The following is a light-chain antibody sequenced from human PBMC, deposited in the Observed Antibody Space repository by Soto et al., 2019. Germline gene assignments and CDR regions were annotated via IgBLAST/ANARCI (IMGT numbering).Light chain of an antibody. CDR3: QQYGSSPPRIT. CDR1: QSVSSSY. V-gene: IGKV3-20*01. J-gene: IGKJ5*01. Sequence: EIVLTQSPGTLSLSPGERATLSCRASQSVSSSYLAWYQQKPGQAPRLLIYGASSRATGIPDRFSGSGSGTDFTLTISRLEPEAFAVYYCQQYGSSPPRITFGQGTRLEIK. CDR2: GAS.